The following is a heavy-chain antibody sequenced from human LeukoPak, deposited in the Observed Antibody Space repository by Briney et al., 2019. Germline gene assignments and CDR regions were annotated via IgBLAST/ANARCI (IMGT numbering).Heavy chain of an antibody. Sequence: ASVTVSCKASGYTSTSYFMHWVRQAPGQGREWMGLINPSGGSTSYAQKFQGRVTMTRDKSTSTVYMELSSLRFEDTAVYYCARDSTLTGYSGSSIPLCYWGQGTLVTVSS. CDR1: GYTSTSYF. J-gene: IGHJ4*02. CDR2: INPSGGST. D-gene: IGHD1-26*01. V-gene: IGHV1-46*01. CDR3: ARDSTLTGYSGSSIPLCY.